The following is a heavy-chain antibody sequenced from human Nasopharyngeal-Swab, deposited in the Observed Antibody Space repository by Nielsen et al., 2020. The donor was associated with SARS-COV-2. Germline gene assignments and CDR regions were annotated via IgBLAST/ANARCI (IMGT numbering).Heavy chain of an antibody. CDR1: GYTFTSSD. Sequence: ASVKVSCKASGYTFTSSDINWVRQATGQGLEWMGWMNPNSGNTGYAQKFQGRVTMTRNTSISTAYMELSSLRSEDTAVYYCARGYCSGGSCYWWHYYGMDVWGQGTTVTVSS. CDR2: MNPNSGNT. D-gene: IGHD2-15*01. V-gene: IGHV1-8*01. J-gene: IGHJ6*02. CDR3: ARGYCSGGSCYWWHYYGMDV.